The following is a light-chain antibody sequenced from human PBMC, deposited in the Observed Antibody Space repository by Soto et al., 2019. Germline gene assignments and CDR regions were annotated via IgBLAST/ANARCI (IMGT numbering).Light chain of an antibody. Sequence: ETVMTQSPATLSVSPGERATLSCRASQTIANNLAWYQQRPGQAPRLLIYGASTRATGIHARFSGSGSGTEFTLTISSLQSEDFAIYYCQQYNNWPPYTFGQGTELEIK. J-gene: IGKJ2*01. CDR3: QQYNNWPPYT. CDR2: GAS. CDR1: QTIANN. V-gene: IGKV3-15*01.